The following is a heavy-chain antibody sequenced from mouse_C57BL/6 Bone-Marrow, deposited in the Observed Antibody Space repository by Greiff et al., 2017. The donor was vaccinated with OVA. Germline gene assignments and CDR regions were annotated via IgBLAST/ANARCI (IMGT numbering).Heavy chain of an antibody. V-gene: IGHV5-17*01. J-gene: IGHJ4*01. CDR2: ISSGSSTI. D-gene: IGHD1-1*01. CDR1: GFTFSDYG. CDR3: ARLHYYGSRGDY. Sequence: EVQLVESGGGLVKPGGSLKLSCAASGFTFSDYGMHWVRQAPEKGLEWVAYISSGSSTIYYADTVKGRFTISRDNAKKTLFLQMTSLRSEDTAMYYCARLHYYGSRGDYWGQGTSVTVSS.